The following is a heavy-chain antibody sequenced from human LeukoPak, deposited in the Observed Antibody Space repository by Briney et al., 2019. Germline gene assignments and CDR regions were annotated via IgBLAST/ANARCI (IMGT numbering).Heavy chain of an antibody. J-gene: IGHJ4*02. CDR3: YICRGTGCYRY. V-gene: IGHV4-59*05. Sequence: PSETLSLTCTVSGGSISSYYWSWTRQPPGKGLEWIGSIYYSGSTYYNPSLKSRVTISVDTSKNQFSLNLSSVTAPDTAVYSFYICRGTGCYRYWGQGPLVPVSS. CDR1: GGSISSYY. CDR2: IYYSGST. D-gene: IGHD2-2*01.